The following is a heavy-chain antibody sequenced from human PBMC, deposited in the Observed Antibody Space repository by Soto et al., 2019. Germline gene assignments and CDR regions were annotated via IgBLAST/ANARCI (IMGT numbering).Heavy chain of an antibody. Sequence: ASVKVSCKASGYTFTRFGISWVRQAPGQGLEWMGWISGYNGDTNYAQKFQGRVSMTLDTSTGTAYMELRSLTSDDTAIYYCAKNGQPPYYYYGLDVWG. CDR1: GYTFTRFG. CDR3: AKNGQPPYYYYGLDV. CDR2: ISGYNGDT. D-gene: IGHD2-8*01. V-gene: IGHV1-18*01. J-gene: IGHJ6*02.